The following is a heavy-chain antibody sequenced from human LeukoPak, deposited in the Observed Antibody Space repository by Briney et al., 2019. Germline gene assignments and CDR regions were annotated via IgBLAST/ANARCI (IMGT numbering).Heavy chain of an antibody. CDR1: GGSISSGGDY. CDR3: AADHGRYEGAFGL. J-gene: IGHJ3*01. V-gene: IGHV4-31*03. Sequence: PSETLSLTCTVSGGSISSGGDYWSWIRQHPGKGLEWIGYIYYSGTTYYNPSLRSRITISVDTSKSQFSLNLSSVTAADTAVYYCAADHGRYEGAFGLWGQGTMVTVSS. CDR2: IYYSGTT. D-gene: IGHD5-12*01.